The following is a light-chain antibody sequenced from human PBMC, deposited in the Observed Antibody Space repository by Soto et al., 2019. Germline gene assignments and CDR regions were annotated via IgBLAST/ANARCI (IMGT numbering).Light chain of an antibody. Sequence: QSVLTQPASVSGSPGQSITISCTGTSSDVGGYNYVHWFQQLPGTAPKLLISTTNQRPSGVPERFSGSKSGASASLAISGLQSEDEADYYCAAWDDSLNGHVFGTGTKVTVL. CDR3: AAWDDSLNGHV. J-gene: IGLJ1*01. V-gene: IGLV1-44*01. CDR2: TTN. CDR1: SSDVGGYNY.